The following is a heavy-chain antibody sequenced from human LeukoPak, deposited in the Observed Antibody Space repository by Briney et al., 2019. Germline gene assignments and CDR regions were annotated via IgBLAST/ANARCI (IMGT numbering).Heavy chain of an antibody. CDR3: AKAYCSSTTCYRSFDD. CDR1: GFTFGSYA. D-gene: IGHD2-2*01. CDR2: ISGSGDNT. J-gene: IGHJ4*02. V-gene: IGHV3-23*01. Sequence: GGSLRLSCAASGFTFGSYAMSWVRQAPGKGLEWVSAISGSGDNTYYADSVKGRFTISRDNSKNTLSLQMNGLRAEDTAVYYCAKAYCSSTTCYRSFDDWGQGTLVTVSP.